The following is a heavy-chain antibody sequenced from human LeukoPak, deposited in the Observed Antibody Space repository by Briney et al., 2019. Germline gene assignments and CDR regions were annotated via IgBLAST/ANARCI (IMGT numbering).Heavy chain of an antibody. J-gene: IGHJ4*02. Sequence: SETLSLTCTVFGGSISNYWCSWIRQPPGKGLEWIGYVFDSGGTNYNPSLKSRVTISVDTSKKQFSLKLSSVTAADTAVYYCARGYSSSWNYFDYWGQGTLVTVSS. V-gene: IGHV4-59*01. CDR1: GGSISNYW. CDR2: VFDSGGT. D-gene: IGHD6-13*01. CDR3: ARGYSSSWNYFDY.